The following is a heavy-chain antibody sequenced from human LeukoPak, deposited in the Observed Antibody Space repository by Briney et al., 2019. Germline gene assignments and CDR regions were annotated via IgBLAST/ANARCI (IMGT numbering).Heavy chain of an antibody. Sequence: GGSLRLSCAASGFTFSSYSMNWVRQAPGKGLEWVSYISSSSSTIYYADSVKGRFTISRDNAKNSLYLQMNSLRAEDTAVYYCAKDPTSYYGSGSYLDYWGQGTLVTVSS. CDR1: GFTFSSYS. J-gene: IGHJ4*02. D-gene: IGHD3-10*01. CDR3: AKDPTSYYGSGSYLDY. V-gene: IGHV3-48*01. CDR2: ISSSSSTI.